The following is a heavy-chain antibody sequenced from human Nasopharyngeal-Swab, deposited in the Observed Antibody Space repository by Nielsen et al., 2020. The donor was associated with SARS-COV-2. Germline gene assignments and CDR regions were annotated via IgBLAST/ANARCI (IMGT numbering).Heavy chain of an antibody. D-gene: IGHD2-15*01. Sequence: GESLKISCAASGFTFSDYYMTWIRQAPGKGLDWVSYISSGSSYTNYADSVRGRFTISRANAKNSLYHQMNNLRAEDTAIYYCARYSTYCSGGTCYHPLHYWGQGTLVTVSS. CDR3: ARYSTYCSGGTCYHPLHY. CDR1: GFTFSDYY. CDR2: ISSGSSYT. J-gene: IGHJ4*02. V-gene: IGHV3-11*06.